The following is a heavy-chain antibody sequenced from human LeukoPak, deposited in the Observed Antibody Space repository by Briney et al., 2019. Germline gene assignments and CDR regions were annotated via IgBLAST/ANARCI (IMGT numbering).Heavy chain of an antibody. CDR2: IYYTGSS. CDR3: ARRVVVVTANDKSDAFDV. Sequence: SETLSLXCTVSGGSISTYYWNWIRQPPGQGLEWIGYIYYTGSSNYNPSLKSRVTISLDTSKNQFSLNLSSVTAADTAVYYCARRVVVVTANDKSDAFDVWGQGTVVTVSS. CDR1: GGSISTYY. V-gene: IGHV4-59*01. D-gene: IGHD2-21*02. J-gene: IGHJ3*01.